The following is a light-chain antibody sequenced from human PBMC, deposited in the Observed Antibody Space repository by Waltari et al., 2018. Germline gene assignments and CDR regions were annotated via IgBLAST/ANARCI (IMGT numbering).Light chain of an antibody. CDR3: QHYVKLPVT. V-gene: IGKV3-20*01. CDR2: GAS. J-gene: IGKJ1*01. Sequence: DIVLTQSPGTLSLSPGERATLSCRASQSVGRSLAWYQQKPGQAPRLLIFGASNRATGVPDRFSDIGSGTDFSLTISRLEPEDLAVYFCQHYVKLPVTFGQGTKVEIK. CDR1: QSVGRS.